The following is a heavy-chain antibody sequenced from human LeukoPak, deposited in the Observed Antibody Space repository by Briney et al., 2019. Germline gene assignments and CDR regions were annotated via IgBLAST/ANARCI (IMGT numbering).Heavy chain of an antibody. Sequence: ASVKVSCKASGYTFTSYDINWVRQATGQGLEWMGWMNPNSGNTGYAQKFQGRVTITRNTSISTAYMELSSLRSEDTAVYYCARVYYDYVWGSYGFDPWGQGTLVTVSS. J-gene: IGHJ5*02. D-gene: IGHD3-16*01. V-gene: IGHV1-8*03. CDR3: ARVYYDYVWGSYGFDP. CDR1: GYTFTSYD. CDR2: MNPNSGNT.